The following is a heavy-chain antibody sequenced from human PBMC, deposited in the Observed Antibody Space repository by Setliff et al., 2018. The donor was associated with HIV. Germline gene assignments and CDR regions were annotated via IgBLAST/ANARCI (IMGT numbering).Heavy chain of an antibody. Sequence: GASVKVSCKASGGPFTSAVNGVRQVPGQGLEWMGGIIPIFGTENYAQNYGGRITFTADHSTSTSNLQLNSLRFEDPAIYCCASDSPTARFEELEDHYYYVMDVWGKGTTVTVSS. CDR3: ASDSPTARFEELEDHYYYVMDV. D-gene: IGHD3-10*01. CDR1: GGPFTSA. V-gene: IGHV1-69*13. J-gene: IGHJ6*04. CDR2: IIPIFGTE.